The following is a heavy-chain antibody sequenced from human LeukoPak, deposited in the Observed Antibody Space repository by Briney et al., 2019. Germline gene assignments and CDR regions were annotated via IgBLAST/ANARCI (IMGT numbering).Heavy chain of an antibody. Sequence: SETVRLTCTVSGGSINSYYWNWIRQPPGKGLDWIGYIYYTGSSNYNPSLKSRDTISVDTSKNQFSLKLSSVTAADTALYYCARAPSDYLNWFDPWGQGTLVTVSS. V-gene: IGHV4-59*01. J-gene: IGHJ5*02. CDR3: ARAPSDYLNWFDP. CDR2: IYYTGSS. D-gene: IGHD4/OR15-4a*01. CDR1: GGSINSYY.